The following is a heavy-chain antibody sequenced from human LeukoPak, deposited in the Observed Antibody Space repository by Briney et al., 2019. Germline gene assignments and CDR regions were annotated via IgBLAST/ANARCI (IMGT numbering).Heavy chain of an antibody. CDR3: VRASYYYDSRGYSYPNYFDF. CDR1: GFTFSSHW. Sequence: GGSLRLSCGASGFTFSSHWMHWVRQAPRTGLVWVSRVNTGGSIMNYANSVKGRFTISRDNDKSTLYLQMNSLRDEDTAVYYCVRASYYYDSRGYSYPNYFDFWGQGTLVTVSS. CDR2: VNTGGSIM. D-gene: IGHD3-22*01. J-gene: IGHJ4*02. V-gene: IGHV3-74*01.